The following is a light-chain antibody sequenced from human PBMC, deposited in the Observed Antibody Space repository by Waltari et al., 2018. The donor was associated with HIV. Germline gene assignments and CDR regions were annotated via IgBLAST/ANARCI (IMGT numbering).Light chain of an antibody. CDR2: KAS. CDR3: QQYITYPVS. J-gene: IGKJ2*03. Sequence: DIQMTQSPSTLSTSIGDRVTITCRASQSMNDWLAWDQQKPGKAPNLLIYKASNLESGVPSRFSGSGSGTEFTLTISSLQPDDVATYDCQQYITYPVSFGRGTKLEIK. CDR1: QSMNDW. V-gene: IGKV1-5*03.